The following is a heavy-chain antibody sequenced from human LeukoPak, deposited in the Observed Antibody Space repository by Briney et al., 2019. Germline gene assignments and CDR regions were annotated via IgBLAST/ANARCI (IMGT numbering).Heavy chain of an antibody. J-gene: IGHJ5*02. V-gene: IGHV3-23*01. D-gene: IGHD6-19*01. CDR3: AKDSGDTSGNWFDP. Sequence: PGGSLRLSCAASGFTFSNYAMSWVRQAPGKGLEWVSSISGSGGITYYTDSVKGRFTISRDNSKNTLFLQMNSLRAEDMAVYYCAKDSGDTSGNWFDPWGQGTLVTVSS. CDR2: ISGSGGIT. CDR1: GFTFSNYA.